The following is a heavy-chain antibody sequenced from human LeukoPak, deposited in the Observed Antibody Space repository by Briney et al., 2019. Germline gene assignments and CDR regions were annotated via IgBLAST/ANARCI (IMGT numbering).Heavy chain of an antibody. CDR2: IYSGGST. Sequence: GGSLRLSCAASGFTVSSNYMSWVRQAPGKGLEWVSVIYSGGSTYYADSVKGRFTISRDNSKNTLYLQVNSLRAEDTAVYYCAKTYYYDSSGYSPHFDYWGQGTLVTVSS. CDR3: AKTYYYDSSGYSPHFDY. V-gene: IGHV3-53*01. J-gene: IGHJ4*02. D-gene: IGHD3-22*01. CDR1: GFTVSSNY.